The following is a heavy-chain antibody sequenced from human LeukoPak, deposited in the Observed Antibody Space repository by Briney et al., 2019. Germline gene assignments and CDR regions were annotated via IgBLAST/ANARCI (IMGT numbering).Heavy chain of an antibody. CDR3: ARRRYGDYAEDWYFDL. Sequence: PSETLSLTCTVSGGSISSYYWSWIRQPPGKGLEWIGYIYYSGSTNYNPSLKSRVTISVDTSKNQFSLKLSSVTAADTAVHYCARRRYGDYAEDWYFDLWGRGTLVTVSS. J-gene: IGHJ2*01. D-gene: IGHD4-17*01. CDR2: IYYSGST. V-gene: IGHV4-59*08. CDR1: GGSISSYY.